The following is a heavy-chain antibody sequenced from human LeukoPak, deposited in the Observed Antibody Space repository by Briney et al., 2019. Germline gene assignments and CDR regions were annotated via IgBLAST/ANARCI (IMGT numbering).Heavy chain of an antibody. CDR1: GYTFTSYG. J-gene: IGHJ5*02. Sequence: GASVKVSCKASGYTFTSYGISWVRQAPGQGLEWMGWISAYNGNTNYAQKLQGRVTMTTDTSTSTAYMELRSLRSDDTAVYYCARDAVAGTTGDFNWFDPWGQGTLVTVSS. CDR2: ISAYNGNT. V-gene: IGHV1-18*01. D-gene: IGHD6-19*01. CDR3: ARDAVAGTTGDFNWFDP.